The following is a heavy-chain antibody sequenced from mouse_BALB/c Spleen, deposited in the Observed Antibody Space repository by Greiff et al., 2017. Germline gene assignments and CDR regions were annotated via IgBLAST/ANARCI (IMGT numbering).Heavy chain of an antibody. D-gene: IGHD2-3*01. CDR2: ISSGGSYT. Sequence: EVHLVESGGGLVKPGGSLKLSCAASGFTFSSYTMSWVRQTPEKRLEWVATISSGGSYTYYPDSVKGRFTISRDNAKNTLYLQMSSLKSEDTAMYYCTRDRDYDGYPYYFDYWGQGTTLTVSS. J-gene: IGHJ2*01. V-gene: IGHV5-6-4*01. CDR1: GFTFSSYT. CDR3: TRDRDYDGYPYYFDY.